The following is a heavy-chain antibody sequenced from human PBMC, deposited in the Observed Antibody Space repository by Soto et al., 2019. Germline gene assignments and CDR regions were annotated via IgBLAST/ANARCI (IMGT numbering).Heavy chain of an antibody. J-gene: IGHJ6*03. CDR1: GFTFSSYG. D-gene: IGHD2-2*01. CDR3: ARDRVEDIVVVPAAMTKRGDDYYYYYMDV. V-gene: IGHV3-33*01. CDR2: IWYDGSNK. Sequence: GGSLRLSCAASGFTFSSYGMHWVRQAPGKGLEWVAVIWYDGSNKYYADSVKGRFTISRDNSKNTLYLQMNSLRAEDTAVYYCARDRVEDIVVVPAAMTKRGDDYYYYYMDVWGKGTTVTVSS.